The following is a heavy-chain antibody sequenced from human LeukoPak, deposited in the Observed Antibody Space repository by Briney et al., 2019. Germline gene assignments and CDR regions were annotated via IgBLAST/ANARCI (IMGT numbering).Heavy chain of an antibody. CDR3: TTGSRLWFGELLAWFDP. V-gene: IGHV3-15*01. Sequence: GGSLRLSCAASGFTFSNAWMSWVRQAPGKGLEWVGRIKSKTDGGTTDYAAPVKGRSTISRDDSKNTLYLQMNSLKTEDTAVYYCTTGSRLWFGELLAWFDPWGQGTLVTVSS. CDR2: IKSKTDGGTT. D-gene: IGHD3-10*01. J-gene: IGHJ5*02. CDR1: GFTFSNAW.